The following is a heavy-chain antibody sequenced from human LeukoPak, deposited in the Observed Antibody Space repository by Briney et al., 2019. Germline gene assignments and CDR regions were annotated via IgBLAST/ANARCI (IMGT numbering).Heavy chain of an antibody. CDR1: GFTFSNAW. CDR2: IKSKTDGGTT. D-gene: IGHD6-13*01. V-gene: IGHV3-15*05. J-gene: IGHJ6*02. Sequence: PGGSLRLSCAASGFTFSNAWMSWVRQAPGKGLEWVGRIKSKTDGGTTDYAAPVKGRFTISRDDSKNTLYLQMNSLRAEDTALYYYAKDFGSSWALGGMDVWGQGTTVTVSS. CDR3: AKDFGSSWALGGMDV.